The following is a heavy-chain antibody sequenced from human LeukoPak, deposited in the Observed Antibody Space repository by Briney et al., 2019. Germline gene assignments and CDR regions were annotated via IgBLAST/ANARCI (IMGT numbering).Heavy chain of an antibody. CDR2: VYPADSDT. D-gene: IGHD6-6*01. CDR1: GYKFTNYW. Sequence: GESLKISCRGSGYKFTNYWITWVRQMPGKGLEWMGIVYPADSDTRYSPSFQGQVTMSADKSISTAYLQWNSLKASDTAMYYCARQDIAARPPDAYWGQGTLVTVSS. CDR3: ARQDIAARPPDAY. V-gene: IGHV5-51*01. J-gene: IGHJ4*02.